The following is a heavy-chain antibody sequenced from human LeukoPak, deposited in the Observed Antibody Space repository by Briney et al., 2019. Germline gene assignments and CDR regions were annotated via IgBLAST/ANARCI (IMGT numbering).Heavy chain of an antibody. CDR1: GDSVSSNSAA. CDR3: ARVEWLPEAFDI. V-gene: IGHV6-1*01. CDR2: TYYRSKWYN. D-gene: IGHD5-12*01. J-gene: IGHJ3*02. Sequence: SQTLSLTCAISGDSVSSNSAAWNWIRQSPSRGLEWLGGTYYRSKWYNDYAVSVKSRITISPDTSKNQFSLQLNSVTPEDTAVYYCARVEWLPEAFDIWGQGTMVTVSS.